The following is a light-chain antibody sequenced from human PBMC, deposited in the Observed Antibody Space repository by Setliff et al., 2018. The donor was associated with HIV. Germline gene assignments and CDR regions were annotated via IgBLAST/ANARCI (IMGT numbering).Light chain of an antibody. CDR1: SSDIGRYNS. J-gene: IGLJ1*01. Sequence: QSALTQPASVSGSPGQSITIPCTGTSSDIGRYNSVSWYQQHPGKAPKLMIYEVTYRPSGVSNRFSGSKSGNTASLTISGLQAEDEADYYCSSYTTNTTFGFGTGTKVTVL. V-gene: IGLV2-14*01. CDR3: SSYTTNTTFG. CDR2: EVT.